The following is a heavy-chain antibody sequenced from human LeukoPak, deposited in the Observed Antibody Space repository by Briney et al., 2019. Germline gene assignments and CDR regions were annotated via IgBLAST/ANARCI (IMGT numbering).Heavy chain of an antibody. CDR3: ARVGITMVRGVSGFDY. Sequence: SETLSLTCAVSGGSISSGGYSWSWIRQPPGKGLEWIGYIYHSGSTYYNPSLKSRVTISVDRSKNQFSLKLSSVTAADTAVYYCARVGITMVRGVSGFDYWGQGTLVTVSS. V-gene: IGHV4-30-2*01. J-gene: IGHJ4*02. CDR2: IYHSGST. CDR1: GGSISSGGYS. D-gene: IGHD3-10*01.